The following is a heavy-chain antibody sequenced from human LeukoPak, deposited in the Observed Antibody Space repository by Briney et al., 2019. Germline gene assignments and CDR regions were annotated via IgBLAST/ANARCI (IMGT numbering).Heavy chain of an antibody. CDR1: GFTFSSYS. CDR3: ARDALEYCSGGSCYSPTYYYMDV. J-gene: IGHJ6*03. Sequence: GGSLRLSCAASGFTFSSYSMNWVRQAPGKGLEWVSSISSSSSYIYYADSVKGRFTISRDNAKNSLYLQMNSLRAEDTAVYYCARDALEYCSGGSCYSPTYYYMDVWGKGTTVTVSS. D-gene: IGHD2-15*01. V-gene: IGHV3-21*01. CDR2: ISSSSSYI.